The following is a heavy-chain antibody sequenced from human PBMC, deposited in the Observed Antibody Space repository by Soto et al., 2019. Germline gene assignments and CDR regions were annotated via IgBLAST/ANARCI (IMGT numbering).Heavy chain of an antibody. CDR2: INVYNGNT. V-gene: IGHV1-3*01. J-gene: IGHJ5*02. Sequence: ASVKVSCKASGYTFTSYAMHWVRQAPGQRLEWMGWINVYNGNTKYSQKFQGRVTITRDTSTSTAYMELSSLRSEDTAVYYCARVKGSGYHNWFDPWGQGTLVTVSS. CDR1: GYTFTSYA. CDR3: ARVKGSGYHNWFDP. D-gene: IGHD3-22*01.